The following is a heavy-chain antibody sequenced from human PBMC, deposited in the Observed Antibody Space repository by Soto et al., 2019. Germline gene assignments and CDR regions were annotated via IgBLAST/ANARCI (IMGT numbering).Heavy chain of an antibody. D-gene: IGHD2-2*01. Sequence: PGGSLSLSCPASGFPFCDYAMSWFRQAPGKGLEWVGFIRSKAYGGTTEYAASVKGRFTISRDDSKSIAYLQMNSLKTEDTAVYYCTRFRQLLWYGGYYYGMDVWGQGTTVTVSS. CDR3: TRFRQLLWYGGYYYGMDV. CDR2: IRSKAYGGTT. CDR1: GFPFCDYA. J-gene: IGHJ6*02. V-gene: IGHV3-49*03.